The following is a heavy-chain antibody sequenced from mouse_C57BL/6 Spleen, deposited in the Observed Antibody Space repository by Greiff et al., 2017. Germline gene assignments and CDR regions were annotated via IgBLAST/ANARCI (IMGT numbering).Heavy chain of an antibody. J-gene: IGHJ2*01. Sequence: EVQGVESGGGLVQPGGSMKLSCVASGFTFSNYWMNWVRQSPEKGLEWVAQIRLKSDNYATHYAESVKGRFTISRDDSKSSVYLQMNNLRAEDTGIYYCTSYGNVFDYWGQGTTLTVSS. D-gene: IGHD2-1*01. V-gene: IGHV6-3*01. CDR3: TSYGNVFDY. CDR1: GFTFSNYW. CDR2: IRLKSDNYAT.